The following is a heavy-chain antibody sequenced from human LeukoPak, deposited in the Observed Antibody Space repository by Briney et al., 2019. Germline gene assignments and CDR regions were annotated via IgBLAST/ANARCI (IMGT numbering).Heavy chain of an antibody. J-gene: IGHJ4*02. CDR2: IYYSGST. D-gene: IGHD3-9*01. CDR1: GGSISSYY. CDR3: ARHRSSYDILTGYRYYFDY. V-gene: IGHV4-59*08. Sequence: SETLSLTCTASGGSISSYYWSWIRQPPGKGLEWIWYIYYSGSTNYNPSLKSPVTTSVDTSKDQFSLKLSSVTSADTAVYYCARHRSSYDILTGYRYYFDYWGQGTLVTVSS.